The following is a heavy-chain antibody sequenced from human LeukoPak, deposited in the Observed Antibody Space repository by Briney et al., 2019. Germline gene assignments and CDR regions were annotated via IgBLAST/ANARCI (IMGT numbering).Heavy chain of an antibody. J-gene: IGHJ4*02. V-gene: IGHV3-43*01. CDR3: ANEKTLTFDH. Sequence: GGSLRLSCAASGFTFDDYTMHWVRQAPGKGLEWLCLITKDGGSTYIADSVKGRFTISRDNSKNSLYLQMNNLRTEDTALYYCANEKTLTFDHWGQGTPVTVSS. CDR2: ITKDGGST. CDR1: GFTFDDYT. D-gene: IGHD3-9*01.